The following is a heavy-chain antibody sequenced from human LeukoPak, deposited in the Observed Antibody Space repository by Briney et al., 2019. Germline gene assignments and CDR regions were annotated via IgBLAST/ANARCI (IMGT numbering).Heavy chain of an antibody. Sequence: ASVKVSCKASGYTFTSYAMHWVRQAPGQRLEWMGWINADNGNTKYSQEFQGRVTISRDTSASTVYMELSSLRSEDMAVYYCARVVRYSSGPLTDLLPYYFDSWGQGTLLTVSS. CDR1: GYTFTSYA. CDR2: INADNGNT. V-gene: IGHV1-3*03. J-gene: IGHJ4*02. CDR3: ARVVRYSSGPLTDLLPYYFDS. D-gene: IGHD6-19*01.